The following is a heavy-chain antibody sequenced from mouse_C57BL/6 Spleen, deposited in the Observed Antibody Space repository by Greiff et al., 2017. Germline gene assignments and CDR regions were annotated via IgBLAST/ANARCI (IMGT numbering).Heavy chain of an antibody. CDR1: GYTFTSYD. D-gene: IGHD2-3*01. Sequence: VQLVESGPELVKPGASVKLSCKASGYTFTSYDINWVKQRPGQGLEWIGWIYPRDGSTKYNEKFKGKATLTVDPSSSTAYMELHSLTSEDSAVYFCASGGIYDGYGGFAYWGQGTLVTVSA. V-gene: IGHV1-85*01. CDR2: IYPRDGST. CDR3: ASGGIYDGYGGFAY. J-gene: IGHJ3*01.